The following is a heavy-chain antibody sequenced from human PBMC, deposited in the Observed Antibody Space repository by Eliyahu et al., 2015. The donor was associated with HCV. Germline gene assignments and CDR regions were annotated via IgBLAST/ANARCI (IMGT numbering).Heavy chain of an antibody. CDR3: AKDRYDFGAVIYFDY. CDR2: IXYDGSKE. CDR1: GFTFGRYG. D-gene: IGHD3-3*01. Sequence: ESGGGVVHPGTSLRLSCAASGFTFGRYGMXWVRXAPGXGLEWVAVIXYDGSKEYYADAVKGRFXISRDNSKNTLYLQINSLRPEDTAVYYCAKDRYDFGAVIYFDYWGQGTLVIASS. V-gene: IGHV3-30*18. J-gene: IGHJ4*02.